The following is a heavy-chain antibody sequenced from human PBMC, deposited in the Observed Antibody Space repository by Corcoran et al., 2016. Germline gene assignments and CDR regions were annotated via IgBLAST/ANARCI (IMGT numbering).Heavy chain of an antibody. CDR2: ISAYNGNT. Sequence: QVQLVQSGAEVKKPGASVKVSCKASGYTFTSHGISWVRQAPGQGLEWMGWISAYNGNTNYAQTLQGRVTMTTDTSTSTAYMELRSLRSDDTAVYYCARDSRSDLTYSYYYYGMDVWGQGTTFTVSS. CDR1: GYTFTSHG. V-gene: IGHV1-18*01. J-gene: IGHJ6*02. CDR3: ARDSRSDLTYSYYYYGMDV. D-gene: IGHD3-3*01.